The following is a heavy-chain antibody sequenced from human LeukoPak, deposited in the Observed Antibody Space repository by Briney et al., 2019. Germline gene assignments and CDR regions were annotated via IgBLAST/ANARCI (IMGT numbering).Heavy chain of an antibody. CDR3: ARVPRTVRWFDP. CDR2: INHSGST. CDR1: GGSFSGYY. Sequence: PSETLSLTCAVYGGSFSGYYWSWIRQPPGKGLEWIGEINHSGSTNYNPSLKSRVTISVDTSKNQFSLKLSSVTAADTAVYYCARVPRTVRWFDPWGQGTLVTVSS. V-gene: IGHV4-34*01. D-gene: IGHD4-17*01. J-gene: IGHJ5*02.